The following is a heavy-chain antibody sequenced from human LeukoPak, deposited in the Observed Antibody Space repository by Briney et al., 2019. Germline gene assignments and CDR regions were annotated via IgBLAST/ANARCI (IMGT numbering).Heavy chain of an antibody. CDR1: GFTFSSYS. V-gene: IGHV3-48*01. Sequence: GGSLRLSCAASGFTFSSYSMNWVRQAPGKGLEWVSYISSSSSTIYYADSVKGRFTISRDNAKNSVYLQMNSLRAEDTAVYYCAKDRRYCSGGSCYADAFDIWGQGTMVTVSS. CDR3: AKDRRYCSGGSCYADAFDI. CDR2: ISSSSSTI. D-gene: IGHD2-15*01. J-gene: IGHJ3*02.